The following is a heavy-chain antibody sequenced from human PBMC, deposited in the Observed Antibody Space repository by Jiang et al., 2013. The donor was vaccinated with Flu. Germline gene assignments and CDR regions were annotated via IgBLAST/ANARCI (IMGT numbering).Heavy chain of an antibody. V-gene: IGHV1-18*01. CDR2: ISGYNGNT. D-gene: IGHD5-12*01. Sequence: GAEVKKPGASVKVSCKASGYIFTSYGISWVRQAPGQGLEWMGWISGYNGNTNYAQKVQGRVTMTTDTSTNTAYMELRSLRSDDTAVYYCARDHPTGGYDFYYYYGMDVVGQRDHGHRLL. J-gene: IGHJ6*04. CDR3: ARDHPTGGYDFYYYYGMDV. CDR1: GYIFTSYG.